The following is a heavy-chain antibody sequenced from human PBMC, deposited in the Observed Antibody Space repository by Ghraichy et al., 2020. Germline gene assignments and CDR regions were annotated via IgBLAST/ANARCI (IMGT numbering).Heavy chain of an antibody. Sequence: SLNISCAASGFTFSDYYMSWIRQAPGKGLEWVSYISSSGSTIYYADSVKGRFTISRDNAKNSLYLQMNSLRAEDTAVYYCARDRSYYYYMDVWGKGTTVTVSS. CDR1: GFTFSDYY. CDR2: ISSSGSTI. J-gene: IGHJ6*03. CDR3: ARDRSYYYYMDV. V-gene: IGHV3-11*01.